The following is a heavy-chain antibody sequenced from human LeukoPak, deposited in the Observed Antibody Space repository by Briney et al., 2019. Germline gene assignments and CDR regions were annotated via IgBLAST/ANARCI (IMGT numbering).Heavy chain of an antibody. CDR1: GGSFSGYY. J-gene: IGHJ2*01. Sequence: PSETLSLTCAVYGGSFSGYYWSWIRQPPGKGLEWIGEINHSGRPNYNPSLKSRVTISVDTSKNQFSLKLSSVTAADTAVYYCARVNWYFDLWGRGTLVTVSS. V-gene: IGHV4-34*01. CDR2: INHSGRP. CDR3: ARVNWYFDL.